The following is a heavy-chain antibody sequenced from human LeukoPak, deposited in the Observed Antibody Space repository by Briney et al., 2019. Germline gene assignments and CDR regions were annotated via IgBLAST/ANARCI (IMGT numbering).Heavy chain of an antibody. J-gene: IGHJ5*02. CDR1: GFTFSSYA. CDR2: ISYDGSNK. D-gene: IGHD1-14*01. Sequence: QPGGSLRLSCAASGFTFSSYAMHWVRQAPGKGLEWVAVISYDGSNKYYADSVKGRFTISRDNSKNTLYLQMNSLRAEDTAVYYCAREYTGSWFDPWGQGTLVTVSS. V-gene: IGHV3-30*04. CDR3: AREYTGSWFDP.